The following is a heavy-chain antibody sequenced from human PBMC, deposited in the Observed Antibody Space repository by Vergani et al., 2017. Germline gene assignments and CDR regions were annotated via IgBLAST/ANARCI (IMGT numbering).Heavy chain of an antibody. CDR3: AKAFVLRYFDWLGYGMDV. CDR2: ISWDGGST. Sequence: EVQLVESGGVVVQPGGSLRLSCAASGFTFDDYTMHWVRQAPGKGLEWVSLISWDGGSTYYADSVKGRFTISRYNSKNSLYLQMNSLRTEDTALYYCAKAFVLRYFDWLGYGMDVWGQGTTVTVSS. CDR1: GFTFDDYT. J-gene: IGHJ6*02. D-gene: IGHD3-9*01. V-gene: IGHV3-43*01.